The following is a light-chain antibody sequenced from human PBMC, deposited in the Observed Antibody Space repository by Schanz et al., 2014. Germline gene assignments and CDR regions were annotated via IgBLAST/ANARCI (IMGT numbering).Light chain of an antibody. CDR3: HQYGISPFT. J-gene: IGKJ3*01. Sequence: EIVLTQSPGTLSLSPGERATLSCRASQSVHINYLAWHQQKPGQSPRLLIYGASSRATGIPDRFSGSGSGTDFTLTIIRLEPEDFAVYYCHQYGISPFTFGPGTKVDIK. V-gene: IGKV3-20*01. CDR1: QSVHINY. CDR2: GAS.